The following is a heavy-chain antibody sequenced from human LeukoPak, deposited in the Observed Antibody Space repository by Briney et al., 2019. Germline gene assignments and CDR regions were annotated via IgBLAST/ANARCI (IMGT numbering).Heavy chain of an antibody. D-gene: IGHD3-10*01. Sequence: GGSLRLSCAASGFTFSSYGMHWVRQAPGKGLERVAFIRYDGSNKYYADSVKGRFTISRDNSKNTLYLQMNSLRAEDTAVYYCANDMSITMVRGVIRTYDAFDIWGQGTMVTVSS. J-gene: IGHJ3*02. V-gene: IGHV3-30*02. CDR1: GFTFSSYG. CDR3: ANDMSITMVRGVIRTYDAFDI. CDR2: IRYDGSNK.